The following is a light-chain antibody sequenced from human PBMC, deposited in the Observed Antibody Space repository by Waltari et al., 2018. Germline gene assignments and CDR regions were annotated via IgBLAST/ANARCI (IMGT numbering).Light chain of an antibody. Sequence: ELVLTQSPGTLSLSPGERATLSRRASQSVSKYLAWYQQRPGQAPRLLIYAASTRATGIPDRFSGSGYGTDFSLIISRLEPEDFAVYYCQNHERLPATFGQGTKVEIK. CDR3: QNHERLPAT. V-gene: IGKV3-20*01. J-gene: IGKJ1*01. CDR2: AAS. CDR1: QSVSKY.